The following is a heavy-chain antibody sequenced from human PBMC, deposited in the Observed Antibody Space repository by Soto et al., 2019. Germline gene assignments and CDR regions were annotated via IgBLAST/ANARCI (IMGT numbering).Heavy chain of an antibody. Sequence: LESGGGLVEPGGSLRLSCVVSGFTFRNYAMSWVRQAPGKGLEWVGSISVRGGDIFYADSVRGRFTISRDNSRDSLFLQMDSLRAADTAFYFCAKALVHLAWGVFDDWSQGTLVTVSS. D-gene: IGHD3-10*01. CDR1: GFTFRNYA. CDR2: ISVRGGDI. V-gene: IGHV3-23*01. J-gene: IGHJ4*02. CDR3: AKALVHLAWGVFDD.